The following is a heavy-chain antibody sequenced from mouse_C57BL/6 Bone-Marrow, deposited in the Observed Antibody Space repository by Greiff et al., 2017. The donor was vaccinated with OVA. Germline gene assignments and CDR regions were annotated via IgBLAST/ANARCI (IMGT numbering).Heavy chain of an antibody. D-gene: IGHD1-1*01. J-gene: IGHJ4*01. CDR1: GFPITSGYY. V-gene: IGHV12-3*01. CDR2: ITHSGET. CDR3: AGDIYYGSSYAMDY. Sequence: QVQLKQSGPGLVKPSQSLFLTCSITGFPITSGYYWIWIRQSPGKPLEWMGYITHSGETFYNPSLQSPISITRETSKNQFFLQLNSVTTEDTAMYYCAGDIYYGSSYAMDYWGQGTSVTVSS.